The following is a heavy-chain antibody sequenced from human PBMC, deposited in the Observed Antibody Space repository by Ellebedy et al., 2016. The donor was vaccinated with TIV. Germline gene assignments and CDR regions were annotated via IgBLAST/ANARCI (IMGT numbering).Heavy chain of an antibody. CDR3: ARGSWACSGSMDV. V-gene: IGHV3-11*06. Sequence: GESLKISCAASGFTFSDYYMSWIRQAPGKGLEWVSCISSRSSYRTYADSVKGRFTISRDNAKKSLYLQMNSLRAEDTAVYYCARGSWACSGSMDVWGQGTTVTVSS. CDR2: ISSRSSYR. CDR1: GFTFSDYY. J-gene: IGHJ6*02. D-gene: IGHD6-19*01.